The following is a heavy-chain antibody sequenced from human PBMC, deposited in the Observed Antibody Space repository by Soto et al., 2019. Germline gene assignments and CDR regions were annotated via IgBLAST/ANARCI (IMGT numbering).Heavy chain of an antibody. J-gene: IGHJ4*02. Sequence: QVPLVESGGGVVQPGRSLRLSCAASGFTFSHYGIHWVRQAPGKGLEWLAVISYDGSNKHYADSVKGRFTVSRDNSKHTLYLQMNSLRSEEMAFYFCASYSGKYQGPIDYWGQGTLVTVSS. D-gene: IGHD1-26*01. CDR3: ASYSGKYQGPIDY. V-gene: IGHV3-30*03. CDR2: ISYDGSNK. CDR1: GFTFSHYG.